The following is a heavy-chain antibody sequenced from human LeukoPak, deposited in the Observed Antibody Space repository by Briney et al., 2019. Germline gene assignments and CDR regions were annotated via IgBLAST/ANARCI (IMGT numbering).Heavy chain of an antibody. CDR3: AREQIYGDYDFDY. Sequence: GGSLRLSCAASGLTFSSYWMSWVRQAPGKGLEWVANIKQDGSEKYYVDSVKGRFTISRDNAKNSLYLQMNSLRAEDTAVYYCAREQIYGDYDFDYWGQGTLVTVSS. V-gene: IGHV3-7*01. CDR1: GLTFSSYW. D-gene: IGHD4-17*01. CDR2: IKQDGSEK. J-gene: IGHJ4*02.